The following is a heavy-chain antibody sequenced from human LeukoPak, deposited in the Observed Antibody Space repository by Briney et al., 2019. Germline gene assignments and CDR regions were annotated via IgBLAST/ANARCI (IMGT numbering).Heavy chain of an antibody. D-gene: IGHD4-17*01. CDR2: IYPGDSDT. Sequence: GESLKISCKGSGYSFTSYWIDWVRQMPGKGLEWMGIIYPGDSDTTYSPSFQGQVTIPADKSSSTVYLQWSSLKASDTAMYYCARHMGYGDHYYFDYWGQGTLVTVSS. CDR3: ARHMGYGDHYYFDY. J-gene: IGHJ4*02. V-gene: IGHV5-51*01. CDR1: GYSFTSYW.